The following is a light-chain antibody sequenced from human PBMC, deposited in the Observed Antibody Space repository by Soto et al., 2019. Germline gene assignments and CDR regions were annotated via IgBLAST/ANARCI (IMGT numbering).Light chain of an antibody. Sequence: QSVLTQSASASGTPGQRVTISCSGSSSNIGSNTVNWYQQRPGTAPKLLIYNNNQRPSGVPDRFSGSKSGTSASLAISGLQSEDDADYYCAAWDDSLNGFYVFGPGTKVTVL. V-gene: IGLV1-44*01. J-gene: IGLJ1*01. CDR2: NNN. CDR3: AAWDDSLNGFYV. CDR1: SSNIGSNT.